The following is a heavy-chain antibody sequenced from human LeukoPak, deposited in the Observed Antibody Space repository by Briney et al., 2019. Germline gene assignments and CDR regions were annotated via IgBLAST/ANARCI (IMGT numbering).Heavy chain of an antibody. V-gene: IGHV4-34*01. CDR2: INHSGST. D-gene: IGHD2-2*01. J-gene: IGHJ5*02. Sequence: SETLSLTCAVYGGSFSGYYWSWIRQPPGKGLEWIGEINHSGSTNYNPSLKSRVTISVDTSKNQFSLKLSSVTAADTAVYYCARGGRVYCSSTSCYFRFDPWGQGTLVTVSS. CDR3: ARGGRVYCSSTSCYFRFDP. CDR1: GGSFSGYY.